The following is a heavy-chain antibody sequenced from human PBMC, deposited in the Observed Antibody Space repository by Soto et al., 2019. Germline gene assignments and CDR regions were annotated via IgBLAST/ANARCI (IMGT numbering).Heavy chain of an antibody. J-gene: IGHJ3*01. CDR2: LWYDGSKE. V-gene: IGHV3-33*01. Sequence: GGSLRLSCVASEFTLSIYGMHWVRQAPGKGLEWVAVLWYDGSKEYYADSVKGRFTISKDNSKNTLYLQMNSLTDEDTAVYYCTRDSSPDPTYDAFDVWGQGTKVTV. CDR1: EFTLSIYG. CDR3: TRDSSPDPTYDAFDV.